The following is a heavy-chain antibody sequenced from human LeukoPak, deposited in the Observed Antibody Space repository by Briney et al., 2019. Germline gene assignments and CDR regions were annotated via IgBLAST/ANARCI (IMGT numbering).Heavy chain of an antibody. Sequence: PGGSLRLSCAASGFTCSSYAMSWVRQAPGKGLEWVSSISGSGGSTYYADSVKGRFTISRDNYKNTLYLKMNSVRAEDTAVYYCAKDLGGGLRWDMFAYWGQGTLVTVSS. V-gene: IGHV3-23*01. J-gene: IGHJ4*02. CDR3: AKDLGGGLRWDMFAY. D-gene: IGHD4-23*01. CDR1: GFTCSSYA. CDR2: ISGSGGST.